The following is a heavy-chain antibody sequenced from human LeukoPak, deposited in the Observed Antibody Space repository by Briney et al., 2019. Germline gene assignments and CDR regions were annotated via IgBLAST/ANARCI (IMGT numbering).Heavy chain of an antibody. V-gene: IGHV4-59*01. D-gene: IGHD6-6*01. Sequence: SETLSLTCTVSGGSISSYYWSWIRQPPGKGLEWIGYIYYSGSTNYNPSLKNRVTISVDTSKNQFSLKLSSVTAADTAVYYCARAGSSSPLANYYYYYMDVWGKGTTVTVSS. CDR1: GGSISSYY. CDR2: IYYSGST. CDR3: ARAGSSSPLANYYYYYMDV. J-gene: IGHJ6*03.